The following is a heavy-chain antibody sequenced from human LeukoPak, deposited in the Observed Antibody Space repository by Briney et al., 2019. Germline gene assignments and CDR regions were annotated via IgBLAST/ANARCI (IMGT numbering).Heavy chain of an antibody. CDR1: GFTFNRCW. V-gene: IGHV3-7*01. J-gene: IGHJ1*01. CDR2: INPDGRDT. D-gene: IGHD2-21*02. CDR3: TSWGDTTAEYFQR. Sequence: PGGSLRLSCVVSGFTFNRCWMNWVRQAPGKGLEWVAHINPDGRDTYYVDSVKGRFTISRDNAQNSMYLQMNSLRVEDMAVYYCTSWGDTTAEYFQRWGQGTLVTVSS.